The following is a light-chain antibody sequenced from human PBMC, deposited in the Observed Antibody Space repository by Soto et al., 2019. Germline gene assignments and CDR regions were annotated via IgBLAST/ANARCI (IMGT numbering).Light chain of an antibody. CDR2: GAS. CDR1: QSVNSNY. V-gene: IGKV3-20*01. J-gene: IGKJ4*01. Sequence: PGERATLSCRASQSVNSNYLAWYQQRPGQAPMLLIYGASSRATGIPDRFGGSGSGTDFTLTISRLEPGDSAVYYCQQYSNSPLTFGGGTKVEIK. CDR3: QQYSNSPLT.